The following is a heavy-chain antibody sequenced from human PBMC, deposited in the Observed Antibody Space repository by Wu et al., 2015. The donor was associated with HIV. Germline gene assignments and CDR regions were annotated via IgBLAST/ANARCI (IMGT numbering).Heavy chain of an antibody. J-gene: IGHJ4*02. CDR1: GGTFSSYA. CDR2: IIPIFGTA. Sequence: QVQLVQSGAEVKKPGSSVKVSCKASGGTFSSYAISWVRQAPGQGLEWMGGIIPIFGTANYAQKFQGRVTITTDESTSTAYMELSSLRSEDTAVYYCALTTSAAGTSVRSGGAPDYVGQGRVVTVSS. D-gene: IGHD6-13*01. V-gene: IGHV1-69*05. CDR3: ALTTSAAGTSVRSGGAPDY.